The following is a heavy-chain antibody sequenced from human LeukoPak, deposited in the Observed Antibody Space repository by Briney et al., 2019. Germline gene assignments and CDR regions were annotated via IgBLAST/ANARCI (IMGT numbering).Heavy chain of an antibody. CDR3: ARARHDAFDI. Sequence: PGGSLRLSCAASGFTFSSHGMSWVRQAPGKGLEWVSTISGSGDYTYYADSVKGRFTISRDNSKNSLYLQMNSLRAEDTAVYYCARARHDAFDIWGQGTMVTVSS. V-gene: IGHV3-23*01. CDR2: ISGSGDYT. J-gene: IGHJ3*02. CDR1: GFTFSSHG.